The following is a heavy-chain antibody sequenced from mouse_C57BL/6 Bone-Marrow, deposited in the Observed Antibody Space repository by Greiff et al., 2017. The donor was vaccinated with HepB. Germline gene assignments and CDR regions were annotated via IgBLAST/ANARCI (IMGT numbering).Heavy chain of an antibody. J-gene: IGHJ2*01. Sequence: LVESGAELVRPGASVTLSCKASGYTFTDYEMHWVKQTPVHGLEWIGAIDPETGGTAYNQKFKGKAILTADKSSSTAYMELRSLTSEDSAVYYCAGEGFDYWGQGTTLTVSS. CDR3: AGEGFDY. CDR2: IDPETGGT. V-gene: IGHV1-15*01. CDR1: GYTFTDYE.